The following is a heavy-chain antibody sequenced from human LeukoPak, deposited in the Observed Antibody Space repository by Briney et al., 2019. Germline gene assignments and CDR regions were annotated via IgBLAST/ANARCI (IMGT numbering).Heavy chain of an antibody. CDR2: FDPEDGET. Sequence: ASVKVSCKVSGYTLTELSMHWVRQAPGKGLEWMGGFDPEDGETIYAQKFQGRVTMTEDTSTSTAYMELRSLRSDDTAVYYCARDRPGYGDYGVDYWGQGTLVTVSS. CDR3: ARDRPGYGDYGVDY. D-gene: IGHD4-17*01. V-gene: IGHV1-24*01. CDR1: GYTLTELS. J-gene: IGHJ4*02.